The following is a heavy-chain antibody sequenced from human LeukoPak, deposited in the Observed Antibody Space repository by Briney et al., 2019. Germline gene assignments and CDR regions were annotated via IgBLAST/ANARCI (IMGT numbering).Heavy chain of an antibody. V-gene: IGHV4-59*01. CDR3: ARGRTIKYSSGWYPTY. J-gene: IGHJ4*02. Sequence: SETQSLTCTVSGGSISSYYWCWIRQTPGKGLEWIGYIYYSGSTNYNPSLKSRVTISVDTSKNQFSLKLSSVTAADTAVYYCARGRTIKYSSGWYPTYWGQGTLVTVSS. D-gene: IGHD6-19*01. CDR2: IYYSGST. CDR1: GGSISSYY.